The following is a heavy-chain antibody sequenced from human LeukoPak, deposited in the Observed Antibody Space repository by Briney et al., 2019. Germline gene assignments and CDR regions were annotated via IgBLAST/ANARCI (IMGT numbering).Heavy chain of an antibody. CDR3: ARWYTGSSGYYCDY. CDR2: ISAYNGNT. D-gene: IGHD3-22*01. J-gene: IGHJ4*02. V-gene: IGHV1-18*01. CDR1: GYTFTSYG. Sequence: EASVKVSRKASGYTFTSYGISWVRQAPGQGLEWMGWISAYNGNTNYAQKLQGRVTMTTDTSTSTAYMELRSLRSDDTAVYYCARWYTGSSGYYCDYWGQGTLVTVSS.